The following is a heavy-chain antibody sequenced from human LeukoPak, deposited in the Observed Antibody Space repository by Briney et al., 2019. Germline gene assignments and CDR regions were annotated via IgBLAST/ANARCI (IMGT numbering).Heavy chain of an antibody. CDR1: GGTFSSYA. D-gene: IGHD6-13*01. CDR3: ARVGDMGVAAPSTP. J-gene: IGHJ4*02. CDR2: IIPILGIA. Sequence: ASVTVSFTASGGTFSSYAISWVRQAPGQGLEWMGRIIPILGIANYAQKFQGRVTITADKSTSTAYMELSSLRSEDTAVYYCARVGDMGVAAPSTPWGQGTLVTVSS. V-gene: IGHV1-69*04.